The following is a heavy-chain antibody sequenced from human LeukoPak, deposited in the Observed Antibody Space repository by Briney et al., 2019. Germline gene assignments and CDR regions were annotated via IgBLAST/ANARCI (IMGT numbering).Heavy chain of an antibody. J-gene: IGHJ4*02. CDR2: IYPGDSDT. CDR1: GYSFTSYW. CDR3: ARGGVVVTQGDYFDY. Sequence: GESLKISCKGSGYSFTSYWIGWVRQMPGKGLEWMGIIYPGDSDTRYSPSFQGQVTISADKSISTAYLQWSSLKASDTAMYYCARGGVVVTQGDYFDYWGQGTLVTVSS. V-gene: IGHV5-51*01. D-gene: IGHD3-22*01.